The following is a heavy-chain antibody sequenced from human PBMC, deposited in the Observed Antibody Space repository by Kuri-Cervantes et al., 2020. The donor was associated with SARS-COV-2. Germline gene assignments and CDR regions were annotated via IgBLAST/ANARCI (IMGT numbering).Heavy chain of an antibody. Sequence: SETLSLTCTVSGGSINSDHWTWIRQPPGKGLEWIGYIFYSGITNYNPSLKSRVTISVDTSKNQFSLKLSSVTAADTAVYYCARDKRSYYYYMDVWGKGPTVTVSS. V-gene: IGHV4-59*12. CDR2: IFYSGIT. CDR3: ARDKRSYYYYMDV. D-gene: IGHD3-16*01. CDR1: GGSINSDH. J-gene: IGHJ6*03.